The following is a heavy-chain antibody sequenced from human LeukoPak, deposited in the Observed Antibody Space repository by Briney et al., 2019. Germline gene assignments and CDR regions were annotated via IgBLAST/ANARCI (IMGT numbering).Heavy chain of an antibody. CDR2: INPSGGST. J-gene: IGHJ4*02. D-gene: IGHD1-26*01. Sequence: GASVKVSCKASGCTFTSYYMHWVRQAPGQGLEWMGIINPSGGSTSYAQKFQGRVTMTRDTSTSTVYMELSSLRSEDTAVYYCARVGLPSGSYGAFDYWGQGTLVTVSS. CDR3: ARVGLPSGSYGAFDY. CDR1: GCTFTSYY. V-gene: IGHV1-46*01.